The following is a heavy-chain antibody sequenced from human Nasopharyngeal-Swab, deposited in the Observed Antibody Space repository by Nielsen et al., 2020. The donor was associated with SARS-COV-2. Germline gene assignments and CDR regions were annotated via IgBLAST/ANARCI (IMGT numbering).Heavy chain of an antibody. J-gene: IGHJ4*02. V-gene: IGHV1-69*13. Sequence: SSVQVSCQASRGTLSSYAISWVRQAPGQGLEWMGGIIPIFGTANYAQKFQGRATITPDESTSTAYMEPSSLRSENTAVYYCARDTTYHDSSGQFDYWGQGTLVTVSS. CDR1: RGTLSSYA. CDR2: IIPIFGTA. CDR3: ARDTTYHDSSGQFDY. D-gene: IGHD3-22*01.